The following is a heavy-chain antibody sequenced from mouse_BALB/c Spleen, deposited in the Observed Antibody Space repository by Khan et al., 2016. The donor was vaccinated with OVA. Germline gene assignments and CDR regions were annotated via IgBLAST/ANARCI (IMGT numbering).Heavy chain of an antibody. CDR3: SREVGTMAY. J-gene: IGHJ3*01. CDR1: GYTFTNYW. V-gene: IGHV1-69*02. CDR2: IYPSDSYT. D-gene: IGHD1-1*02. Sequence: QVQLQQPGAELVRPGTSVKLCCKASGYTFTNYWINWVKQRPGQGLEWIGNIYPSDSYTNYNQNFKDKATLTVDKSSSTAYMQLSSPTSEDSAVYYCSREVGTMAYWGHGTLVTVSA.